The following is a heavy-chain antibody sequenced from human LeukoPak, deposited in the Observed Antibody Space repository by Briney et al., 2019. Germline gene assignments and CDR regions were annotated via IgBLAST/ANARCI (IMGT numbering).Heavy chain of an antibody. V-gene: IGHV1-8*01. D-gene: IGHD6-13*01. Sequence: ASVKVSCKASGYTFTSYDINWVRQATGQGLEWMGWMNPNSGNTGYAQKFQGRVTMTRNTSISTAYLELSSLRSEDTAVYYCARVSSSWDDLTYYYGMDVWGQGTTVTVSS. CDR3: ARVSSSWDDLTYYYGMDV. CDR1: GYTFTSYD. CDR2: MNPNSGNT. J-gene: IGHJ6*02.